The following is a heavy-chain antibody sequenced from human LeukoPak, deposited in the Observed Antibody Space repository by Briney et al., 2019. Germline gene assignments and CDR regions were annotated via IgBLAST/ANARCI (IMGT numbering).Heavy chain of an antibody. CDR1: GFIFSSDA. CDR2: IWSDGSNK. D-gene: IGHD1-1*01. Sequence: PGGSLRLSCAASGFIFSSDAMHWVRQAPGKGLEWVAFIWSDGSNKYYADSVKGRFTISRDNSEDTLYLQMNSLRVEDTAVYYCARDPAGSGFAFDSWGQGALVTVSS. V-gene: IGHV3-33*01. CDR3: ARDPAGSGFAFDS. J-gene: IGHJ4*02.